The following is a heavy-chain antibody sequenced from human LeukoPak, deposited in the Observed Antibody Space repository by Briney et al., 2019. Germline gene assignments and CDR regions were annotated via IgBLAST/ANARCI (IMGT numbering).Heavy chain of an antibody. CDR1: GFTFRSYG. CDR3: AKVQTGYYSFFAY. J-gene: IGHJ4*02. V-gene: IGHV3-30*18. Sequence: GRSLRLSCAASGFTFRSYGLHWVRQAPGKGLEWVAVISYDGSNKYYADSVKGRFTISRDNSKNTLYLQMNSLRAEDTAVYYCAKVQTGYYSFFAYWGQGTLVTVSS. D-gene: IGHD3-9*01. CDR2: ISYDGSNK.